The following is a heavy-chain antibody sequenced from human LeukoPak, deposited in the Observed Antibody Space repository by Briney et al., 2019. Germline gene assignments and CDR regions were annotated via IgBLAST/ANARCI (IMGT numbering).Heavy chain of an antibody. CDR3: ATERREWVPSAFDI. D-gene: IGHD1-26*01. Sequence: ASVKVSCKVSGYTLTELSTHWVRQAPGKGLEWMGGFDPEDGETIYAQKFQGRVTMTEDTSTDTAYMELSSLRSEDTAVYYCATERREWVPSAFDIWGQGTMVTVSS. J-gene: IGHJ3*02. CDR1: GYTLTELS. CDR2: FDPEDGET. V-gene: IGHV1-24*01.